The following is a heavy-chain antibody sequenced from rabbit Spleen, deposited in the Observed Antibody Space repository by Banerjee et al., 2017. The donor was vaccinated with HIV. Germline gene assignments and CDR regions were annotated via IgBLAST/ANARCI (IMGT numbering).Heavy chain of an antibody. CDR1: GFSFSSTHY. CDR2: IYSGSTANT. V-gene: IGHV1S40*01. D-gene: IGHD8-1*01. J-gene: IGHJ6*01. CDR3: ARDSGSSFSSYGMDL. Sequence: QSLEESGGDLVKPGASLTLTCTASGFSFSSTHYMCWVRQAPGKGLEWIACIYSGSTANTYYANWAQGRFTISKTSSTTVDLKMTSLTGADTATYFCARDSGSSFSSYGMDLWGPGTLVTVS.